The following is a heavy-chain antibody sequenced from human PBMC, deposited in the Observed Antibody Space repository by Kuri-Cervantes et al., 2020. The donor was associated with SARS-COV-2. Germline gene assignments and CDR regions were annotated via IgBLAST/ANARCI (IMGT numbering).Heavy chain of an antibody. J-gene: IGHJ4*02. D-gene: IGHD3-22*01. CDR1: GFSFTTSGVG. CDR2: IYWDDDK. V-gene: IGHV2-5*02. CDR3: AHITYDSTGYYSLDGDFDF. Sequence: SGPTLVKPTQTLTLTCTFSGFSFTTSGVGVGWIRQPPGKALEWLALIYWDDDKHFSPSLRSRLTITKGTSKNQVVLTMTNMDPVDTATYYCAHITYDSTGYYSLDGDFDFWGQGTLVTVSS.